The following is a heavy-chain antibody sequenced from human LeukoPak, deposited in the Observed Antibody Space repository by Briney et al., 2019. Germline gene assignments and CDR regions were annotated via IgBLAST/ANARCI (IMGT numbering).Heavy chain of an antibody. V-gene: IGHV3-30*02. Sequence: PGGSLRLSCAASGFTFSSYAMTWVRQCPGKGLEWVAFIRYDGSNKYYADSVKGRFTISRDNSKNTLYLQMNSLRAEDTAVYYCAKDASPTGYDFWCGYPEYMDVWGKGTTVTVSS. J-gene: IGHJ6*03. CDR1: GFTFSSYA. CDR2: IRYDGSNK. D-gene: IGHD3-3*01. CDR3: AKDASPTGYDFWCGYPEYMDV.